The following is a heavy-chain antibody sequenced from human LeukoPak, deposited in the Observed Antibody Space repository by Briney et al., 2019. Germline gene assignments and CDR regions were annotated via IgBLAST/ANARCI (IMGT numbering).Heavy chain of an antibody. CDR1: GYTVTSYY. J-gene: IGHJ6*02. V-gene: IGHV1-46*01. Sequence: ASVTVSCKASGYTVTSYYMHWVRQAPGQGLEWMAIVSPSGSSSYAQKFQGRATLTRATSTNTVYMELSGLRSEDTAVYYCASVYKYGMDVWGQGTTVTVSS. CDR2: VSPSGSS. CDR3: ASVYKYGMDV.